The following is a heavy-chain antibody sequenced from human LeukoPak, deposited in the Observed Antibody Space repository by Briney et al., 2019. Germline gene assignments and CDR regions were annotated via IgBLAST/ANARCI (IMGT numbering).Heavy chain of an antibody. D-gene: IGHD1-26*01. CDR2: ISSSSSTI. Sequence: GSLRLSCAASGFTFSSYSINWVRQAPGKGLEWVSYISSSSSTIYYADSVKGRFTISRDNAKNSLYLQMNSLRAEDTAVYYCARDNLRIYSGSYYFFDYWGQGTLVTVSS. J-gene: IGHJ4*02. CDR3: ARDNLRIYSGSYYFFDY. CDR1: GFTFSSYS. V-gene: IGHV3-48*01.